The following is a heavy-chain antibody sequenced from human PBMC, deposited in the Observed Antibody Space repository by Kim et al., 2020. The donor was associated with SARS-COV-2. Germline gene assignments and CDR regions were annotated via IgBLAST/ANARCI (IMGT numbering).Heavy chain of an antibody. CDR3: AREGASGDMVRGVINVW. CDR2: IIPIFGTA. Sequence: SVKVSCKASGGTFSSYAISWVRQAPGQGLEWMGGIIPIFGTANYAQKFQGRVTITADESTSTAYMELSSLRSEDTAVYYCAREGASGDMVRGVINVWWGQGTLVTVSS. J-gene: IGHJ4*02. D-gene: IGHD3-10*01. CDR1: GGTFSSYA. V-gene: IGHV1-69*13.